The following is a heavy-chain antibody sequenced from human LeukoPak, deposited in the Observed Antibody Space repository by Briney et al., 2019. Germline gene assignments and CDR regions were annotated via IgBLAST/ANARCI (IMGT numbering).Heavy chain of an antibody. J-gene: IGHJ4*02. V-gene: IGHV3-23*01. CDR1: GFTFSSYG. CDR2: ISGSGGST. Sequence: GGSLRLSCAASGFTFSSYGMSWVRQAPGKGLEWVSAISGSGGSTYYADSVKGRFTISRDNSKNTLYLQMNSLRAEDKAVYYCAKGDLTYYDILTGYPDYWGQGTLVTVSS. CDR3: AKGDLTYYDILTGYPDY. D-gene: IGHD3-9*01.